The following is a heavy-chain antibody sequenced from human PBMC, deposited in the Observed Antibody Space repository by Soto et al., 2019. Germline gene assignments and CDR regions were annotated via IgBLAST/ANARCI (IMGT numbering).Heavy chain of an antibody. CDR1: GDSFTSYW. V-gene: IGHV5-10-1*01. J-gene: IGHJ5*02. D-gene: IGHD1-26*01. CDR3: ARLWERDIPSFDP. CDR2: IDPSDSYT. Sequence: GESLKTSCKGSGDSFTSYWSSWVRQMPGKGLEWMGRIDPSDSYTNYSPSFQGHVTISADKSISTAYLQWSSLKASDTAMYYCARLWERDIPSFDPWGQGTLVTVS.